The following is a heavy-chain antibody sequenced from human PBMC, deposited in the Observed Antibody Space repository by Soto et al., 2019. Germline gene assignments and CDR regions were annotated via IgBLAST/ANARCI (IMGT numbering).Heavy chain of an antibody. D-gene: IGHD3-3*01. CDR3: ARQAIWSGYYPIDS. Sequence: PSETLSLTCTVSGGSISSSRYYWGWIRQSPGKGLEWIGTIYYRGSTYYNSSLKSRVSISVDTSKNHFSLKLDSVTAADTALYYCARQAIWSGYYPIDSWGQGTLVTVYS. CDR1: GGSISSSRYY. CDR2: IYYRGST. J-gene: IGHJ4*02. V-gene: IGHV4-39*02.